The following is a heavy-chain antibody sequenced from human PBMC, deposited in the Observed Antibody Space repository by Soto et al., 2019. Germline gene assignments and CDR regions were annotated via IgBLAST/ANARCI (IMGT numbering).Heavy chain of an antibody. J-gene: IGHJ4*02. D-gene: IGHD3-22*01. CDR2: ISGSGGST. Sequence: EVQLLESGVGLVQPGGSLRLSCAASGFTFSSYAMSWVRQAPGKGLEWVSAISGSGGSTYYADSVKGRFTISRDNSKNTLYLQMNSLRAEDTAVYYCAKDPQTGLVVVIPDYFDYWGQGTLVTVSS. CDR3: AKDPQTGLVVVIPDYFDY. V-gene: IGHV3-23*01. CDR1: GFTFSSYA.